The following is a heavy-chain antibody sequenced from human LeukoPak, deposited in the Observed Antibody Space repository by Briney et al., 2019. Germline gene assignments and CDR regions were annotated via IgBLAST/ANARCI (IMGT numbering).Heavy chain of an antibody. CDR1: GGSISSGDYY. V-gene: IGHV4-30-4*01. Sequence: PSQTLSLTCTVSGGSISSGDYYWSWIRQPPGKGLEWIGYIYYSGSTNYNPSLKSRVTISVDTSKNQFSLKLSSVTAADTAVYYCARHWFGETPDYYFDYWGQGTLVTVSS. CDR2: IYYSGST. D-gene: IGHD3-10*01. J-gene: IGHJ4*02. CDR3: ARHWFGETPDYYFDY.